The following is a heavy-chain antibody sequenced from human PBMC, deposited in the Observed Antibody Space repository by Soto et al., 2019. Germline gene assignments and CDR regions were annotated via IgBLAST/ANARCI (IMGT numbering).Heavy chain of an antibody. Sequence: EVQLVESGGGLVQPGGALRLSCAASGFTFTTYWMNWVRQAPGKGLEWVANIKQDGSERYYVDSVKGRFTISRDNAKNSLYLLMNSLRAEDTAVYYCARGGYSYGDYWGQGTLVTVSS. CDR2: IKQDGSER. CDR3: ARGGYSYGDY. CDR1: GFTFTTYW. D-gene: IGHD5-18*01. V-gene: IGHV3-7*03. J-gene: IGHJ4*02.